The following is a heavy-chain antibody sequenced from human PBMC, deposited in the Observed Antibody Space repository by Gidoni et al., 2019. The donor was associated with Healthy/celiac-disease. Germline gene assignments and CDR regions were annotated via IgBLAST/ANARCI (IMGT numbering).Heavy chain of an antibody. D-gene: IGHD2-2*02. CDR2: ISSSSSYQ. Sequence: EVQLVESGGGLVKPGGSLRLSCAASGFTFSSYSMHWVRQAPGKGLEWVSSISSSSSYQKYADSVKGRFTISRDNAKNSLYLQMNSLRAEDTAVYYCARDERYCSSTSCYTDYYYYYYMDVWGKGTTVTVSS. CDR3: ARDERYCSSTSCYTDYYYYYYMDV. J-gene: IGHJ6*03. CDR1: GFTFSSYS. V-gene: IGHV3-21*01.